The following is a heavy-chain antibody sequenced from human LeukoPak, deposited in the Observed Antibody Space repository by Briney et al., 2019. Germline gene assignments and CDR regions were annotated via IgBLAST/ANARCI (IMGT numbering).Heavy chain of an antibody. D-gene: IGHD1-20*01. CDR2: INPNSGGT. J-gene: IGHJ4*02. CDR3: ARSITGTDLKDY. CDR1: GYTFTGYY. V-gene: IGHV1-2*02. Sequence: ASVKLSCKASGYTFTGYYMHGVRHPPGQGLEWMGWINPNSGGTNYAQKFQGRVTMTRDTSISTAYMELSRLRSDDTAVYYCARSITGTDLKDYWGQGTLVTVSS.